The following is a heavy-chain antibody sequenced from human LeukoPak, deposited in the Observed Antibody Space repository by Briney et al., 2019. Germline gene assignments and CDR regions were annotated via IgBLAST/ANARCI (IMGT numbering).Heavy chain of an antibody. J-gene: IGHJ3*02. D-gene: IGHD4-17*01. CDR2: ISAYNGNT. Sequence: ASVKVSCKASGYTFTSYGISWVRQAPGQGLEWMGWISAYNGNTSYAQKLQGRVTMTTDTSTSTAYMELRSLRSDDTAVYYCARGIYGDPHDAFDIWGQGTMVTVSS. CDR3: ARGIYGDPHDAFDI. V-gene: IGHV1-18*01. CDR1: GYTFTSYG.